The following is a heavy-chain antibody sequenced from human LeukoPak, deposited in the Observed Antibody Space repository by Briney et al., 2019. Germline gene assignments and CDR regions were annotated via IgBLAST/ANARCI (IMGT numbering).Heavy chain of an antibody. CDR3: ARGEYYFDGGY. V-gene: IGHV3-7*03. D-gene: IGHD3-22*01. CDR1: GFTFSSSA. Sequence: GGSLRLSCAASGFTFSSSAMSWVRQAPGKGLEWVANIKQDGSEKNYVDPVKGRFSISRDNAKNSLYLQMNSLRGDDTAVYYCARGEYYFDGGYWGQGTLVTVSS. CDR2: IKQDGSEK. J-gene: IGHJ4*02.